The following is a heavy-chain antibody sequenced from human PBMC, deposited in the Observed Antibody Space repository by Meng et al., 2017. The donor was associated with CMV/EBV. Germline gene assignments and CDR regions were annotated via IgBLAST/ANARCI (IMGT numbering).Heavy chain of an antibody. Sequence: GESLKISCAASEFTFSSYAMNWVRQAPGKGLEWVSIISDSGGITYYADSVEGRLTISRDNSKNTLYLQMNSLRAEDTAVYYCAKGRSIEAPGTRYFDCWGQGTLVTVSS. V-gene: IGHV3-23*01. CDR2: ISDSGGIT. CDR1: EFTFSSYA. CDR3: AKGRSIEAPGTRYFDC. J-gene: IGHJ4*02. D-gene: IGHD6-13*01.